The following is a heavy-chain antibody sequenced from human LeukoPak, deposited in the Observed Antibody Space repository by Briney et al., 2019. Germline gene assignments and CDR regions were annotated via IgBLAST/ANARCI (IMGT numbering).Heavy chain of an antibody. D-gene: IGHD2-2*01. CDR3: ARDQGIVVVSTYYFDY. V-gene: IGHV4-39*07. CDR2: IYYSGST. Sequence: SETLSLTCTVSGGSISSSSYYWGWIRQPPGKGLEWIGSIYYSGSTYYNPSLKSRVTISVDTSKNQFSLKLSSVTAADTAVYYCARDQGIVVVSTYYFDYWGQGTLVTVSS. CDR1: GGSISSSSYY. J-gene: IGHJ4*02.